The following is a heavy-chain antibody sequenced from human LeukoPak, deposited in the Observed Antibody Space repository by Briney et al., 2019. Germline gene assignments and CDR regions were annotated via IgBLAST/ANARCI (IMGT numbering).Heavy chain of an antibody. V-gene: IGHV1-2*06. J-gene: IGHJ4*02. D-gene: IGHD1-20*01. CDR1: GYTFTGYY. CDR3: ATLVSGINY. Sequence: ASVRVFCKASGYTFTGYYMHWVRQAPGQGLEWLGRINPKTGGSNYAQNFQGRVTMTSDTSTTTAYMELSSLNSDVTAVYYCATLVSGINYWGQGTLVTVSS. CDR2: INPKTGGS.